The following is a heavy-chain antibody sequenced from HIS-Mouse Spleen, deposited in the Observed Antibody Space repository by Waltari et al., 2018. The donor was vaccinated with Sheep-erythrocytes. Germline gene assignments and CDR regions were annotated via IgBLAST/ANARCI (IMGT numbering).Heavy chain of an antibody. CDR3: ARALANWGSSFDY. CDR1: CCPISSGDSY. J-gene: IGHJ4*02. D-gene: IGHD7-27*01. V-gene: IGHV4-30-4*01. CDR2: IYYSGST. Sequence: QVQLQESGPGLVKPSQTLSLPCPVPCCPISSGDSYWSWIRQPPGKGLEWIGYIYYSGSTYYNPSLKSRVTISVDTSKNQFSLKLSSVTAADTAVYYCARALANWGSSFDYWGQGTLVTVSS.